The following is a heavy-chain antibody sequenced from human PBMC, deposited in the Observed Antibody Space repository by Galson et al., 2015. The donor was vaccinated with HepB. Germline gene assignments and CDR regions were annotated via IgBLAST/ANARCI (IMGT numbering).Heavy chain of an antibody. CDR1: GISFSKAW. CDR3: TTADSSGSYVALDI. D-gene: IGHD3-22*01. V-gene: IGHV3-15*01. Sequence: SLRLSCAASGISFSKAWMSWVRQAPGKGLEWVGRIKSKSAGGTANYAAPLNDGFSISRDDSTSTVFLQMNSLKTEETAVYYCTTADSSGSYVALDIWGQGTMVTVSS. J-gene: IGHJ3*02. CDR2: IKSKSAGGTA.